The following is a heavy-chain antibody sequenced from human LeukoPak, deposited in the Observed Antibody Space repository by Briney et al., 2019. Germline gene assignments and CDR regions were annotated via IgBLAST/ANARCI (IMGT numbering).Heavy chain of an antibody. V-gene: IGHV4-61*02. Sequence: SETLSLTCTVSGGSISSGSYYWSWIRQPAGKGLEWIGRIYTSGSTNYNPSLKSRVTISVDTSKNQFSLKLSSVTAADTAVYYCASQYSGYDYSFDYWGQGTLVTVSS. CDR1: GGSISSGSYY. D-gene: IGHD5-12*01. J-gene: IGHJ4*02. CDR3: ASQYSGYDYSFDY. CDR2: IYTSGST.